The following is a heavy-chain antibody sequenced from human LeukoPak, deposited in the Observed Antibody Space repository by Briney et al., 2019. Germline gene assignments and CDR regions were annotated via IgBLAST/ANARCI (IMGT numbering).Heavy chain of an antibody. CDR1: GGSFSGYY. V-gene: IGHV4-34*01. Sequence: PSETLSLTCAVYGGSFSGYYWSWIRQPPGKGLEWIGEINHSGSTYYNPSLKSRVTISVDTSKNQFSLKLSSVTAADTAVYYCARGRQQLVRGQAFDYWGQGTLVTVSS. CDR3: ARGRQQLVRGQAFDY. J-gene: IGHJ4*02. D-gene: IGHD6-13*01. CDR2: INHSGST.